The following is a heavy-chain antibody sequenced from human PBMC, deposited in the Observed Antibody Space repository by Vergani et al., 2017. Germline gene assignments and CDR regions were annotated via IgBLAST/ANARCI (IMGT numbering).Heavy chain of an antibody. D-gene: IGHD6-19*01. J-gene: IGHJ6*02. CDR3: ARVRVAVAERAYYYYGMDV. CDR1: GFTFDDYA. Sequence: EVQLVESGGGLVQPGRSLRLSCAASGFTFDDYAMHWVRQAPGKGLEWVSGISWNSGSIGYADSVKGRFTISRDNAKNSLYLQMNSLRAEDTAVYYCARVRVAVAERAYYYYGMDVWGQGTTVTVSS. CDR2: ISWNSGSI. V-gene: IGHV3-9*01.